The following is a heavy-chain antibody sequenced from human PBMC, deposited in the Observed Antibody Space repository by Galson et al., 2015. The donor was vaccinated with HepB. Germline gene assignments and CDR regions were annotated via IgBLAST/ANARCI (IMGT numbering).Heavy chain of an antibody. D-gene: IGHD1-1*01. Sequence: ETLSLTCAVYGGSFTDFYWGWIRQPPGKGLEWIGEISHTGSTIHNPSLRSRVSISMDTSKSQFSLKVTSLTAADTAIYYCVRVRGRTSDYWGQGTQVTVSS. CDR3: VRVRGRTSDY. V-gene: IGHV4-34*01. J-gene: IGHJ4*02. CDR2: ISHTGST. CDR1: GGSFTDFY.